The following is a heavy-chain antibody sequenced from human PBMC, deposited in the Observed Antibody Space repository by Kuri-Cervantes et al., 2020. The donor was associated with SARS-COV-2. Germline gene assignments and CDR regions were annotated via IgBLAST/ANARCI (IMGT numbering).Heavy chain of an antibody. CDR1: GGSTSSHY. V-gene: IGHV4-59*08. CDR3: ARSFLSSSDAFDI. Sequence: SETLSLTCTVSGGSTSSHYWSWIRQPPGKGLEWIGYIYSGSTNYNPSLKSRVTISVDTSKNQFSLKLSSVTAADTAVYYCARSFLSSSDAFDIWGQGTMVTVSS. D-gene: IGHD6-6*01. CDR2: IYSGST. J-gene: IGHJ3*02.